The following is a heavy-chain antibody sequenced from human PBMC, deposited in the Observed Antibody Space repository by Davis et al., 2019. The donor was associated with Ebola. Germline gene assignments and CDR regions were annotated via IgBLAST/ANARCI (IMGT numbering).Heavy chain of an antibody. CDR3: AREHDNAEGGGSFYYHYVLDV. V-gene: IGHV3-33*01. Sequence: GGSLRLSCAASGFTFGSYAIHWVRHAPGKGLEWVAVFWYDDNEKYYGDSVKGRFTISRDNSHNILYLQMNNLRVEDTAVYYCAREHDNAEGGGSFYYHYVLDVWGQGSAVTVSS. CDR1: GFTFGSYA. J-gene: IGHJ6*02. D-gene: IGHD3-16*01. CDR2: FWYDDNEK.